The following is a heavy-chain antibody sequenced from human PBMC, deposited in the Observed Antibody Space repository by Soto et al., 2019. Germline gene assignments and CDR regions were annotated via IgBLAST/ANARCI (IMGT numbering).Heavy chain of an antibody. CDR1: GFTFDDHA. V-gene: IGHV3-43D*04. J-gene: IGHJ4*02. CDR2: ITRDGGST. CDR3: AKDGGYSASWYGYCDY. D-gene: IGHD6-13*01. Sequence: EVQLVESGGVVVQPGGSLRLSCAASGFTFDDHAMHWVRQAPGKGLEWVSLITRDGGSTYYADSVMGRFTISRDNSKNSLYLQMNSLRTEDTALYYCAKDGGYSASWYGYCDYWGQGTLVTGPS.